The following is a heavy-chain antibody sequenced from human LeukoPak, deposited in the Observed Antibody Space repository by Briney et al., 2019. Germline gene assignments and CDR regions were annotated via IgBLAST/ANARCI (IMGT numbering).Heavy chain of an antibody. CDR3: ARDLGVYATEFDL. V-gene: IGHV3-20*04. CDR1: GFTFDDYA. CDR2: INWNGDST. J-gene: IGHJ5*02. D-gene: IGHD2-8*01. Sequence: RAGGSLRLSCAASGFTFDDYAMSWVRQVPGKGLEWVSRINWNGDSTDYADSVKGRFTISRDNAKNSLYLQMNSLKAEDTALYYCARDLGVYATEFDLWGQGTLVTVSS.